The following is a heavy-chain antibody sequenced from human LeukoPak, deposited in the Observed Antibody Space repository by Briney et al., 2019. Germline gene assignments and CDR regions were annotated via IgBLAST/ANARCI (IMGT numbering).Heavy chain of an antibody. CDR1: GYILTNNW. D-gene: IGHD3-16*01. J-gene: IGHJ4*02. Sequence: GESLKISCKISGYILTNNWIGWVRQVPGKGLEWMGLIYPGNSDTKYSPSFQGQVTISVDKSITTAYLQWSSLKASDTAMYYCARRHYYNWGSYDFWGQGTLVTVSS. CDR2: IYPGNSDT. V-gene: IGHV5-51*01. CDR3: ARRHYYNWGSYDF.